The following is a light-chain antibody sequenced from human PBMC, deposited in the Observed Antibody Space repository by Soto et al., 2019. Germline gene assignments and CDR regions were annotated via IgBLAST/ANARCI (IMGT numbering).Light chain of an antibody. CDR1: QDINVY. J-gene: IGKJ2*03. CDR2: SAS. Sequence: DLPMTQSPSSVSASIGDTVTITCRASQDINVYLNWYQQKSGEVPKLLIYSASTLHSGVPSRFTGSGSETDFTLTITSLQPEDFATYYCQHGYVAPYSFGQGTKVDI. V-gene: IGKV1-39*01. CDR3: QHGYVAPYS.